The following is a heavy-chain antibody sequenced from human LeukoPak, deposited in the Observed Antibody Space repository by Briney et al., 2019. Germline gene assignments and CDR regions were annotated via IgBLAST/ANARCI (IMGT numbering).Heavy chain of an antibody. D-gene: IGHD6-13*01. CDR3: AKDLSSSWYPYYYGMDV. Sequence: PGRSLRLYCAASGFTFDDYAMHWVRQAPGKGLEWVSGISWNSGSIGYADSVKGRFTISRDNAKNSLYLQMNSLRAEDTALYYCAKDLSSSWYPYYYGMDVWGQGTTVTVSS. CDR1: GFTFDDYA. J-gene: IGHJ6*02. V-gene: IGHV3-9*01. CDR2: ISWNSGSI.